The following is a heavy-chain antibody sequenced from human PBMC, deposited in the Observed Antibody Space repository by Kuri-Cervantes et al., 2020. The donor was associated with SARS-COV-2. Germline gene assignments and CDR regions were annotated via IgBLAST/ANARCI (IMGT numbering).Heavy chain of an antibody. J-gene: IGHJ4*02. Sequence: GESLKISCAASGFTFSSYSMNWVRQAPGKGLEWVSSISSSSSYIYYADSVKGRFTISRDNSKNTLYPQMNSLRAEDTAVYYCARDAPSRRGGYWGQGTLVTVSS. CDR3: ARDAPSRRGGY. D-gene: IGHD3-16*01. CDR2: ISSSSSYI. CDR1: GFTFSSYS. V-gene: IGHV3-21*01.